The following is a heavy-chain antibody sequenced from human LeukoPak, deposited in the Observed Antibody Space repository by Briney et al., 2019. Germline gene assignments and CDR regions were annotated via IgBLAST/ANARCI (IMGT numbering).Heavy chain of an antibody. CDR3: ARVKPGITIFGVYNAFDI. J-gene: IGHJ3*02. CDR1: GGSFSGYY. CDR2: INHSGST. Sequence: SETLSLTCAVYGGSFSGYYWSWIRQPPGKGLEWIGEINHSGSTNYNPSLKSRVTISVDTSKNQFSLKLSSVTAADTAVYYCARVKPGITIFGVYNAFDIWGQGTMVTVSS. D-gene: IGHD3-3*01. V-gene: IGHV4-34*01.